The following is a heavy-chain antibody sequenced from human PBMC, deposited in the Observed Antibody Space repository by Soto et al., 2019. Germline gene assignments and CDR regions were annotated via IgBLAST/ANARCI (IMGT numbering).Heavy chain of an antibody. J-gene: IGHJ6*03. CDR1: GFTFSSYG. V-gene: IGHV3-30*18. Sequence: GGSLRLSCAASGFTFSSYGMHRVRQAPGKGLEWVAVISYDGSNKYYADSVKGRFTISRDNSKNTLYLQMNSLRAEDTAVYYCAKDPYSGYDYYYYYYMDVWGKGTTVTVSS. D-gene: IGHD5-12*01. CDR2: ISYDGSNK. CDR3: AKDPYSGYDYYYYYYMDV.